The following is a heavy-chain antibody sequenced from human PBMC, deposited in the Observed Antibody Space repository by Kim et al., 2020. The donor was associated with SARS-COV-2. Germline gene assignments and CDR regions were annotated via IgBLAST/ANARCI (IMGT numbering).Heavy chain of an antibody. V-gene: IGHV1-18*01. D-gene: IGHD3-22*01. J-gene: IGHJ4*02. CDR3: ARRTFYDSSGLDY. Sequence: YAQKFQGRVTMTTETSTTTAYMELRSLRSDDTAVYYCARRTFYDSSGLDYWGQGTLVTVSS.